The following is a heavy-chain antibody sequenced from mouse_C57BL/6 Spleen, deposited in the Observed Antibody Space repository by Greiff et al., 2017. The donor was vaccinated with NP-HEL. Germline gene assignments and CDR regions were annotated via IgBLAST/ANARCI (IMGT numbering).Heavy chain of an antibody. CDR2: ISSGGDYI. CDR3: TRDPGYYVGYFDV. D-gene: IGHD2-3*01. V-gene: IGHV5-9-1*02. Sequence: EVQRVESGEGLVKPGGSLKLSCAASGFTFSSYAMSWVRQTPEKRLEWVAYISSGGDYIYYADTVKGRFTISRDNARNTLYLQMSSLKSEDKAMDCCTRDPGYYVGYFDVWGTGTTVTVSS. CDR1: GFTFSSYA. J-gene: IGHJ1*03.